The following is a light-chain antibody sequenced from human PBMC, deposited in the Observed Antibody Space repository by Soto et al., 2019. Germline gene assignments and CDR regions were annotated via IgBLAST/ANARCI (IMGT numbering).Light chain of an antibody. CDR2: EVT. CDR3: SSYTPTTSLV. V-gene: IGLV2-14*01. Sequence: QSALTQPASVSGSPGQSITISCTGTSSDFSDYNYVSRYQQHPGKAPKLMIYEVTDRPSGVSNRFSGSKSGNTASLTISGLQAEDEADYYCSSYTPTTSLVFGGGTKVTVL. CDR1: SSDFSDYNY. J-gene: IGLJ2*01.